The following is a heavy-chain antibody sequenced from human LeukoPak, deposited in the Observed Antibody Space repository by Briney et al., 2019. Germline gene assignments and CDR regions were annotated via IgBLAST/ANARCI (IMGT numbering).Heavy chain of an antibody. Sequence: GESLKISFKVSGYSFSTYWIGWVRPMPGKGLEWMGMIYPGDSDTRYSPSFQGQVTFSADKSISTAYLQWSSLKASDTAMYYCARQEQWLGFDYWGQGTLVTVSS. CDR2: IYPGDSDT. CDR1: GYSFSTYW. D-gene: IGHD6-19*01. CDR3: ARQEQWLGFDY. J-gene: IGHJ4*02. V-gene: IGHV5-51*01.